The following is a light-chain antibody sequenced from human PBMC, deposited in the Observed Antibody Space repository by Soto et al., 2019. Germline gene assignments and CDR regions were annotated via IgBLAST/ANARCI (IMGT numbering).Light chain of an antibody. CDR2: DAS. CDR1: QXXXTY. J-gene: IGKJ4*01. V-gene: IGKV1-33*01. CDR3: QHYDNLLLT. Sequence: IXXXQSPSSLSASVGDRVTITCQXSQXXXTYLNWYQQKPGKAPNLLIYDASKLETGVPSRFSGGGSGTDFTFTVTSLQPEDIATYFCQHYDNLLLTFGGGTKVEL.